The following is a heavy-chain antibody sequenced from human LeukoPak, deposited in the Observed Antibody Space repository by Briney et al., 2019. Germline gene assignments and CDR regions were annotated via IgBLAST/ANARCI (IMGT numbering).Heavy chain of an antibody. Sequence: ASVKVSFKASGYTFTVYYMHWVRQAPGQGLEWMGWINPNSGGTNYAQKFQGRVTMTRDTSISTAYMELSRLRSDDTAVYYCARDQDYVWGSYREYYFDYWGQGTLVTVSS. CDR1: GYTFTVYY. CDR2: INPNSGGT. CDR3: ARDQDYVWGSYREYYFDY. J-gene: IGHJ4*02. V-gene: IGHV1-2*02. D-gene: IGHD3-16*01.